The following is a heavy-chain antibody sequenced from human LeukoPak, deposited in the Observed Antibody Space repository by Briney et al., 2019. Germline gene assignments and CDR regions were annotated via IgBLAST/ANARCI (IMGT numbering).Heavy chain of an antibody. Sequence: GASVKVSCKASGGTFSSYAISWVRQAPGQGLEWMGGIIPIFGTANYAQKFQGRVTITADESTSTAYMELSSLRSEDTAVYYCARSVGWSYGLDPWGQGTLVTVSS. CDR2: IIPIFGTA. CDR1: GGTFSSYA. CDR3: ARSVGWSYGLDP. V-gene: IGHV1-69*13. J-gene: IGHJ5*02. D-gene: IGHD6-19*01.